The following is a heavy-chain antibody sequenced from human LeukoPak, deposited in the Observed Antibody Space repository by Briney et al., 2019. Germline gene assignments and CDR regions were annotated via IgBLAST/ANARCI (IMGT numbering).Heavy chain of an antibody. Sequence: SETLSLACTVSGGSINSGGYYWSWIRQHPGRGLEWIGYIYYSETTYYNPSPKSPGINSPDTAQTQFSLTLSSVTAAASAMYHRARARSAAGNFDEWGQGSLGPVS. V-gene: IGHV4-31*01. CDR1: GGSINSGGYY. CDR2: IYYSETT. J-gene: IGHJ4*02. CDR3: ARARSAAGNFDE. D-gene: IGHD6-13*01.